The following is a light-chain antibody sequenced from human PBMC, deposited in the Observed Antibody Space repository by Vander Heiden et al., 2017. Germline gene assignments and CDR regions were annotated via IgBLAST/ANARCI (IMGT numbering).Light chain of an antibody. CDR1: SSAVGGYNY. J-gene: IGLJ1*01. CDR3: SSYTGSSTLV. V-gene: IGLV2-14*01. CDR2: EVS. Sequence: QSALTQPASVSGSPGQAIPLPCTGTSSAVGGYNYVSCYQQHPGKAPNLMIYEVSNRPSGVSNRFSGSKSGNTASLTISGLQAEDAADYYCSSYTGSSTLVFGTGTKLTVL.